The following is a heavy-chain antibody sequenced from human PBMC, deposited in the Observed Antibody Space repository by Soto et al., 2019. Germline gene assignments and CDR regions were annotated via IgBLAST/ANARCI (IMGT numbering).Heavy chain of an antibody. V-gene: IGHV3-30*03. CDR3: AIDRRGYSYGTYYYHSGMDV. J-gene: IGHJ6*02. D-gene: IGHD5-18*01. Sequence: QVQLVESGGGVVQPGRSLRLSCAASGFTFSSYGMHWVRQAPGKGLEWVAVISYDGSNKYYADSVKGRFTISRDNSKNTLYLQMNSLRAEDTAVYYCAIDRRGYSYGTYYYHSGMDVWGQGTTVTVSS. CDR1: GFTFSSYG. CDR2: ISYDGSNK.